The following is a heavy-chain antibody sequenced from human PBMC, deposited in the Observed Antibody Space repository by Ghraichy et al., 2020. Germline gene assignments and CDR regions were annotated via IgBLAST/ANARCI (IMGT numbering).Heavy chain of an antibody. V-gene: IGHV4-59*01. CDR1: GDSINYYY. CDR2: SYYSETA. Sequence: ESLNTSCTVSGDSINYYYWTWIRQPPGKGLEWIGYSYYSETANYNPSLKSRVTISVDMSKNQFSLSVTSVTAADTAVYYCARASYSGTSAEYWGQGTLVTVSS. CDR3: ARASYSGTSAEY. D-gene: IGHD1-26*01. J-gene: IGHJ4*02.